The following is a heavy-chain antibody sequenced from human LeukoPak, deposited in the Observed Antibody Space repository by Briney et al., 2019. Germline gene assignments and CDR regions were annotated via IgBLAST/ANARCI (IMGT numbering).Heavy chain of an antibody. V-gene: IGHV1-2*02. CDR1: GYTFTGYY. J-gene: IGHJ6*02. CDR2: INPNSGGT. Sequence: ASVKVSCKASGYTFTGYYMHWVRQAPGQGLEWMGWINPNSGGTNYAQKFQDRVTMTRDTSISTAYMELSSLRSDDTAVYYCARDPSYYYGMDVWGPGTTVTVSS. CDR3: ARDPSYYYGMDV.